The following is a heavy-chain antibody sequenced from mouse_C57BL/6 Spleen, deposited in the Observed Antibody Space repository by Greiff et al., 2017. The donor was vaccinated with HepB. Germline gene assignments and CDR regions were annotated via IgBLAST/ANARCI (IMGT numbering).Heavy chain of an antibody. V-gene: IGHV1-50*01. CDR3: ARSGTYSNYFFAY. Sequence: QVQLQQSGAELVKPGASVKLSCKASGYTFTSYWMQWVKQRPGQGLEWIGEIDPSDSYTNYNQKFKGKATLTVDTSSSTAYMQLSSLTSEDSAVYYCARSGTYSNYFFAYWGQGTLVTVSA. J-gene: IGHJ3*01. CDR2: IDPSDSYT. CDR1: GYTFTSYW. D-gene: IGHD2-5*01.